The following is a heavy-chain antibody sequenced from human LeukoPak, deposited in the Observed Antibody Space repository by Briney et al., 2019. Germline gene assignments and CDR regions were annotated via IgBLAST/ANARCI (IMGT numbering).Heavy chain of an antibody. V-gene: IGHV3-7*01. D-gene: IGHD3-3*01. CDR1: RFTLSSYW. CDR3: ARGSGYDFWN. J-gene: IGHJ4*02. CDR2: IKQDGSEK. Sequence: GGSLTLSWAASRFTLSSYWMSWVRQAPGKGLEWVANIKQDGSEKYYVDSVKGRFTISRDNAKNSLYLQRNSLRAEDTAVYYCARGSGYDFWNWGQGTLVTVSS.